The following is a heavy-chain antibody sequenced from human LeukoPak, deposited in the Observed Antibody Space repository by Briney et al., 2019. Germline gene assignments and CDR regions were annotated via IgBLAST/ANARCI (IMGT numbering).Heavy chain of an antibody. Sequence: GGSLRLSCAASGFTFSSYGMHWVRQAPGKGLEWVAAIWYDGSNKYYADSVKGRFTISRDNSKNTLYLQMNSLRAEDTAVYYCAKEGSGWYKKLDYWGQGTLVTVSS. CDR3: AKEGSGWYKKLDY. J-gene: IGHJ4*02. CDR1: GFTFSSYG. D-gene: IGHD6-19*01. CDR2: IWYDGSNK. V-gene: IGHV3-30*02.